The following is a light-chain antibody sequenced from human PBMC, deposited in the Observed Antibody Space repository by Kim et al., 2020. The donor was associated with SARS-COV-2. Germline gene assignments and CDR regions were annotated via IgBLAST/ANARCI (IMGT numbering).Light chain of an antibody. Sequence: SPGERATLSCRASQSVSSSYLAWYQQKPGQAPRLLIYGASSRATGIPDRFSGSGSGTDFTLTISRLEPEDFAVYYCQQYGSSLPTFGQGTRLEIK. CDR1: QSVSSSY. V-gene: IGKV3-20*01. CDR3: QQYGSSLPT. CDR2: GAS. J-gene: IGKJ5*01.